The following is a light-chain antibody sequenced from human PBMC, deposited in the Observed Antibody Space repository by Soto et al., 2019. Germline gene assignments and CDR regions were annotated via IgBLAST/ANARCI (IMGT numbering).Light chain of an antibody. J-gene: IGKJ1*01. CDR3: QQYGSSPPTWT. CDR1: QSVSSSY. CDR2: GAS. Sequence: EIVLTQYPGTLSLSPGERATLSCRASQSVSSSYFAWYQQKPGKAPMLLLYGASSRATGSPDRFSGSGSGPDFDLTISRLEPEDFAVYYCQQYGSSPPTWTFGQGTKVEIK. V-gene: IGKV3-20*01.